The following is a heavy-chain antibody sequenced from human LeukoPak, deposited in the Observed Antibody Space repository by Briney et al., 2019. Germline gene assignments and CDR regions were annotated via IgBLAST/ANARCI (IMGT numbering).Heavy chain of an antibody. V-gene: IGHV1-18*04. CDR1: GYTFTGYY. J-gene: IGHJ5*02. D-gene: IGHD3-9*01. Sequence: ASVKVSCKASGYTFTGYYMHWGRQAPGQGLEWMGWISAYNGITNYAQKLQGRVTMTTDTSTSTTYIELRSLRSDDTAVYYCARDHAALRYFDWLLPSAYNWFDPWGQGTLVTVSS. CDR2: ISAYNGIT. CDR3: ARDHAALRYFDWLLPSAYNWFDP.